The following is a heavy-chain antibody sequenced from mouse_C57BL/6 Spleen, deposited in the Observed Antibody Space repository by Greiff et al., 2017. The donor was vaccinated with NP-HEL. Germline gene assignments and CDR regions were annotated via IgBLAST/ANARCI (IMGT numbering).Heavy chain of an antibody. CDR3: ASGGNSWFAH. CDR1: GYTFTSYG. Sequence: QVQLKQSGAELARPGASVKLSCKASGYTFTSYGISWVKQRTGQGLEWIGEIYPRSGNTYYNAKFKGKATLTADKSSSTAYMELRSLTSEDSAGYFCASGGNSWFAHRGQGNLVTVSA. D-gene: IGHD2-1*01. CDR2: IYPRSGNT. J-gene: IGHJ3*01. V-gene: IGHV1-81*01.